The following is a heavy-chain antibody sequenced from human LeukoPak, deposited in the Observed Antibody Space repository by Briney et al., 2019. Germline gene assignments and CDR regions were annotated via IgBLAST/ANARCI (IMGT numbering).Heavy chain of an antibody. CDR3: ARDHVYDSKPFDY. CDR1: GFNFSIYS. CDR2: ITRSSTTI. D-gene: IGHD3-22*01. J-gene: IGHJ4*02. Sequence: PGGSLRLSCAASGFNFSIYSMNWVRQAPGKGLEWVSYITRSSTTIYYADSVKGRFTISRDNAKNSLYLQMNSLRAEDTAVYYCARDHVYDSKPFDYWGQGTLVTVSS. V-gene: IGHV3-48*01.